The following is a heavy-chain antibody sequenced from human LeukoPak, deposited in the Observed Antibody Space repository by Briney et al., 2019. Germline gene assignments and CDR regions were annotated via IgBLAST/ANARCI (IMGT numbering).Heavy chain of an antibody. D-gene: IGHD7-27*01. CDR2: INPNSGGT. J-gene: IGHJ4*02. CDR3: ARDGLTGSTFDY. Sequence: GASVKVSCKASGYTFTGYYMHWVRQAPGQGLEWMGWINPNSGGTNYAQKFQGRIALTRDTSISAAYMELSTLRSDDTAVYYCARDGLTGSTFDYWGQGTLVTVSS. V-gene: IGHV1-2*02. CDR1: GYTFTGYY.